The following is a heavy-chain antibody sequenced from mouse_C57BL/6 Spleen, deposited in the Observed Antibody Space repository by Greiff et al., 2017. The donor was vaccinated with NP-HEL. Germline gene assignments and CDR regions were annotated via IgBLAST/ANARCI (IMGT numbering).Heavy chain of an antibody. CDR3: ARDGSNYRDYFDY. CDR2: IYPGDGDT. Sequence: VQLQQSGPELVKPGASVKISCKASGYAFSSSWMNWVKQRPGKGLEWIGRIYPGDGDTNYNGKFKGKATLTADKSSSTAYMQLSSLTSEDSAVYFCARDGSNYRDYFDYWGQGTTLTVSS. D-gene: IGHD1-1*01. J-gene: IGHJ2*01. V-gene: IGHV1-82*01. CDR1: GYAFSSSW.